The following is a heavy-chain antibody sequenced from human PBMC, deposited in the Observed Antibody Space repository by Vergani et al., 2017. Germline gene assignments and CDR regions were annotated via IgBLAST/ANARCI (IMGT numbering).Heavy chain of an antibody. Sequence: EVQLVESGGGLVQPGGSLRLSCAASGFTFSSYSMNWVRQAPGKGLEWVANIKQDGSEKYYVDSVKGRCTISRDNAKNSLYLQMNSLRAEDTAVYYCANSLEQDDYTRFDYGGQGTLVTVSS. J-gene: IGHJ4*02. CDR3: ANSLEQDDYTRFDY. V-gene: IGHV3-7*03. D-gene: IGHD1/OR15-1a*01. CDR1: GFTFSSYS. CDR2: IKQDGSEK.